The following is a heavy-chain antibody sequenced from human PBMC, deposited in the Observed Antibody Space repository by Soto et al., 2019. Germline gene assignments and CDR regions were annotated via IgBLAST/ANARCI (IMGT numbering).Heavy chain of an antibody. D-gene: IGHD6-19*01. CDR1: GFTMFSSYD. J-gene: IGHJ4*02. CDR3: AGEASSATLGY. V-gene: IGHV3-30-3*01. Sequence: QVQLVESGGGVVQPGRSLRLSCVASGFTMFSSYDMHWVRQAPGKGLEWVGFIPYDDADNKVYADSVRGRFTISRDNSKNNVYLQMGSLRDEDMDVYYCAGEASSATLGYWGQGTLVIVSS. CDR2: IPYDDADNK.